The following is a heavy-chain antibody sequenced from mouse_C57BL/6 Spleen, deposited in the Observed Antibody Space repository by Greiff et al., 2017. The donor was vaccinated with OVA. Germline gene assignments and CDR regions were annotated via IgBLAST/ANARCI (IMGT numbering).Heavy chain of an antibody. J-gene: IGHJ1*03. CDR3: VRHGGDYDRYFDV. Sequence: EVKLVESGGGLVQPKGSLKLSCAASGFSFNTYAMNWVRQAPGKGLEWVARIRSKSNNYATYYADSVKDRFTISRDDSESMLYLQMNNLKTEDTAMYYCVRHGGDYDRYFDVWGTGTTVTVSS. CDR2: IRSKSNNYAT. D-gene: IGHD2-4*01. V-gene: IGHV10-1*01. CDR1: GFSFNTYA.